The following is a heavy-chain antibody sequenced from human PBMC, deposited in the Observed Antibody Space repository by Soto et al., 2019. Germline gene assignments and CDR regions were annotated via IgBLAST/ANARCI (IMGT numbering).Heavy chain of an antibody. J-gene: IGHJ5*02. CDR2: MNPNSGNT. D-gene: IGHD2-2*01. CDR3: ARVKCSSTSCPKNWFDP. Sequence: QVQLVQSGAEVKKPGASLKVSCKASGYTFTSYDINWVRQATGQGLEWMGWMNPNSGNTGYAQKFQGRVTMTRNTAISTAYMELSSLRSEDTAVYYCARVKCSSTSCPKNWFDPWGQGTLVTVSS. V-gene: IGHV1-8*01. CDR1: GYTFTSYD.